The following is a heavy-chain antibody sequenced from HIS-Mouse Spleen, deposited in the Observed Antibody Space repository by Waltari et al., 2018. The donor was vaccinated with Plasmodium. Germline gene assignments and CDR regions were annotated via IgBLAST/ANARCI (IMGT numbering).Heavy chain of an antibody. CDR1: GGSFSGYY. D-gene: IGHD3-3*01. CDR3: ARVTSSGVYWDFDL. J-gene: IGHJ2*01. Sequence: QVQLQQWGAGLLKPSETLSLTCAVYGGSFSGYYWSWIRQPPGKGLEWIGEINHSGSTNYNPSLKSRVTISVDTSKNQFSLKLSSVTAADTAVYYCARVTSSGVYWDFDLWGRGTLVTVSS. V-gene: IGHV4-34*01. CDR2: INHSGST.